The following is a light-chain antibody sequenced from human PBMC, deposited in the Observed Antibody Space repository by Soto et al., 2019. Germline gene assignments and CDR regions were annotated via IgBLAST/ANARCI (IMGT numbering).Light chain of an antibody. J-gene: IGLJ2*01. CDR3: CSYTGSSTLGV. V-gene: IGLV2-11*01. Sequence: QSALTQPRSVSGSPGQSVTISCTGTSSNVGGYNYVSWYQHQTGKAPKLMIYNVNKRTSGVPDRFSGSKSGNTASLTISGLQAEDEADYYCCSYTGSSTLGVFGGGTKLTVL. CDR1: SSNVGGYNY. CDR2: NVN.